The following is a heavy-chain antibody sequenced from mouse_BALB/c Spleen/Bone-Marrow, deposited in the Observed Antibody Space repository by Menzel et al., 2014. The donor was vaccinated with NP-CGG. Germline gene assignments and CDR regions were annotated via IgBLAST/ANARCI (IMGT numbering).Heavy chain of an antibody. D-gene: IGHD5-1*01. V-gene: IGHV10-1*01. J-gene: IGHJ4*01. Sequence: DVQLVESGGGLVQPKGSLKLSCAASGFTFNIYAMNWVRQAPRQGLEWVARISSKSTNYTTCYADSVKDRFTISSDDSQSMLYLRMSSLKTEDAAIYYCMRQEYDYPMDYWGQGTSVTVSS. CDR1: GFTFNIYA. CDR2: ISSKSTNYTT. CDR3: MRQEYDYPMDY.